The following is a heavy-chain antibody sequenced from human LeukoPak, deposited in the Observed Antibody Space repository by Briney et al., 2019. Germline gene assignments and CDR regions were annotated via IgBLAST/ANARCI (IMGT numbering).Heavy chain of an antibody. CDR3: ARDTYPPQLIDY. V-gene: IGHV3-21*05. CDR1: GFTFSLYA. J-gene: IGHJ4*02. D-gene: IGHD5-18*01. Sequence: PRGSLRLSCAASGFTFSLYAMNWVRQAPGKGLEWVSYIDSGSDDRLFADSVRGRFTISRDNAKNSVYLQMSSLRPEDSGVYYCARDTYPPQLIDYWGQGTLVTVSS. CDR2: IDSGSDDR.